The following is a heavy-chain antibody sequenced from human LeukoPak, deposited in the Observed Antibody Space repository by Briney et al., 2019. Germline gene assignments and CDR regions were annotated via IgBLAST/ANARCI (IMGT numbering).Heavy chain of an antibody. CDR2: IIPIFGTA. CDR3: AGGPLFIGDAFDI. Sequence: SVKVSCKASGGTFSSYAISWVRQAPGQGLEWMGGIIPIFGTANYAQKFQGRVTITTDESTSTAYMELSSLRSEDTAVYYCAGGPLFIGDAFDIWGQGTMVTVSS. D-gene: IGHD2-15*01. J-gene: IGHJ3*02. CDR1: GGTFSSYA. V-gene: IGHV1-69*05.